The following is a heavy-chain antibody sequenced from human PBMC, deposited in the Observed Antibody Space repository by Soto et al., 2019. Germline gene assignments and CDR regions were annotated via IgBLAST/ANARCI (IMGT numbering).Heavy chain of an antibody. Sequence: QVQLQESGPGLVMPSQTLSLTFTVSGGSISSGNYYRSWIRQPPGKGLEWVGFISYSWITYYITSLKSRVSISVHTYKNQYSLSLSFLTAADTVVYYCATMGTTGTRLYFFDYGGQGSLVTVSS. J-gene: IGHJ4*02. CDR3: ATMGTTGTRLYFFDY. CDR1: GGSISSGNYY. D-gene: IGHD4-17*01. V-gene: IGHV4-30-4*01. CDR2: ISYSWIT.